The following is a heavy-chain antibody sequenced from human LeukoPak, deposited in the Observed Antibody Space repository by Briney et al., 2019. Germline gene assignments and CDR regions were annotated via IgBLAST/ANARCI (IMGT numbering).Heavy chain of an antibody. CDR3: ARGRRSYGSGSYYAGLFYYFDY. CDR1: SGSISDSY. J-gene: IGHJ4*02. CDR2: INHSGIT. Sequence: SETLSLTCTVYSGSISDSYWSWIRQPPGKGLEWLGEINHSGITNYNPSLKSRVTISVDTSKNQSSLKLSSVTAADTAVYYCARGRRSYGSGSYYAGLFYYFDYWGQGTLVTVSS. V-gene: IGHV4-34*01. D-gene: IGHD3-10*01.